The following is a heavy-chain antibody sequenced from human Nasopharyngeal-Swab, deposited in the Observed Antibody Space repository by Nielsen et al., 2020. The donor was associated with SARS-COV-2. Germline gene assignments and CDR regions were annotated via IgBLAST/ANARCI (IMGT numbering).Heavy chain of an antibody. J-gene: IGHJ4*02. CDR1: GFTFSSYS. V-gene: IGHV3-74*01. Sequence: GESLKISCAASGFTFSSYSMNWVRQAPGKGLVWLSRINSDGSITGYADSVKGRFTISRDNAKNTLYLQMNSLRAEDTAVYYCARQRTGAVDYWGQGTLVTVSS. CDR2: INSDGSIT. D-gene: IGHD2-8*02. CDR3: ARQRTGAVDY.